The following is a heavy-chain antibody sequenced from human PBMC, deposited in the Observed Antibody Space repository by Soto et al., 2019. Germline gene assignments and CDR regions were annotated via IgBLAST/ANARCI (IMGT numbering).Heavy chain of an antibody. Sequence: SVKVSCKASGGTFSSYAISWVRQAPGQGLEWMGGIIPIFGTANYAQKSQGRVTITADESTSTAYMELSSLRSEDTAVYYCARMDIVVVPAANPNYYYYGMDVWGQGTTVTVSS. CDR1: GGTFSSYA. J-gene: IGHJ6*02. CDR3: ARMDIVVVPAANPNYYYYGMDV. D-gene: IGHD2-2*03. CDR2: IIPIFGTA. V-gene: IGHV1-69*13.